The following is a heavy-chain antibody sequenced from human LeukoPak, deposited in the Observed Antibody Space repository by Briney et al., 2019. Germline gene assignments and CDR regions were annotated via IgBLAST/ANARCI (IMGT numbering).Heavy chain of an antibody. CDR2: ISSSGSTI. J-gene: IGHJ4*02. CDR3: ARDRPVWAAAGTTNFDY. V-gene: IGHV3-11*01. D-gene: IGHD6-13*01. CDR1: GFTFSDYY. Sequence: GGSLRLSCAASGFTFSDYYMSWIRQAPGKGLEWVSYISSSGSTIYYADSVKGRFTISRDNAKNSLYLQMNSLRAEDTAVYYCARDRPVWAAAGTTNFDYWGQGTLVTVSS.